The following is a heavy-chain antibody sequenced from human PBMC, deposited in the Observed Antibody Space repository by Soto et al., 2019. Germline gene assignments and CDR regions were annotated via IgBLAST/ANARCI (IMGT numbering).Heavy chain of an antibody. D-gene: IGHD2-15*01. Sequence: QVQLVQSGAEVKKPGASVKVSCKASGYTFTTNGISWVRQAPGQGLEWMGWISAYNGNTNYAQNLQDRVTMTTDTSTSTAYRELRSLRSDDTAVYYCASVRVVDAPGWFDPWGQGTLVTVSS. CDR3: ASVRVVDAPGWFDP. V-gene: IGHV1-18*01. J-gene: IGHJ5*02. CDR1: GYTFTTNG. CDR2: ISAYNGNT.